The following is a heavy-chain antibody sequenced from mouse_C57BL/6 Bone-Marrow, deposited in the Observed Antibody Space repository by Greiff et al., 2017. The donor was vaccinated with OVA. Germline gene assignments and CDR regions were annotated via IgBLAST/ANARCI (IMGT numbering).Heavy chain of an antibody. D-gene: IGHD1-1*01. V-gene: IGHV14-4*01. CDR3: TSITTVVAKGFRYFDV. J-gene: IGHJ1*03. CDR2: IDPENGDT. Sequence: EVQRVESGAELVRPGASVKLSCTASGFNIKADYMHWVKQRPEQGLEWIGWIDPENGDTEYASKFQGKATITADTSSNTAYLQLSSLTSEDTAVYYCTSITTVVAKGFRYFDVWGTGTTVTVSS. CDR1: GFNIKADY.